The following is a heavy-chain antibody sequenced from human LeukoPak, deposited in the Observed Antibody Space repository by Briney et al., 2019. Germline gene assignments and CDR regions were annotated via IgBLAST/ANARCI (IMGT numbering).Heavy chain of an antibody. CDR2: ITSDGSST. CDR3: ARSYGMDV. CDR1: GFTFSTYW. J-gene: IGHJ6*02. V-gene: IGHV3-74*01. Sequence: GGSLRLSCAASGFTFSTYWMHWVRQAPGKGPGWVSRITSDGSSTTSADSVKGRFTISRDNAKSTLYLQMNSLRAEDTAVYYCARSYGMDVWGQGTTVTVSS.